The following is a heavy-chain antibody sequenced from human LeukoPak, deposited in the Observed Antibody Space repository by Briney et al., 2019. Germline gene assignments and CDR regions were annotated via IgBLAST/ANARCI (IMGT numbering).Heavy chain of an antibody. CDR1: GYVFTIFG. CDR2: MSPHTGNT. Sequence: ASVTVSCKASGYVFTIFGINWVRQAPGQGLEWMGWMSPHTGNTQYTQKLQGRLTMTTDTSTSTAYMDLRSLISDDTAVYFCARGGYYGSGSFPDYWGQGTLVTVSS. D-gene: IGHD3-10*01. J-gene: IGHJ4*02. V-gene: IGHV1-18*01. CDR3: ARGGYYGSGSFPDY.